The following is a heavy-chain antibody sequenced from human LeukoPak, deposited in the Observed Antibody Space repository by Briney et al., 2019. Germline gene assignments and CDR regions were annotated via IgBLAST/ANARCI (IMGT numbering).Heavy chain of an antibody. Sequence: ASVKVSCKASGYPFTGYYLHWVRQAPGQGLEWMGWINPNSGDTNFAQKFQGRVTMTRDTSITTAYMDLSRLRSDDTAVYYCARAYGSGSFFGDWGQGTPVTVSS. J-gene: IGHJ4*02. CDR3: ARAYGSGSFFGD. D-gene: IGHD3-10*01. CDR2: INPNSGDT. CDR1: GYPFTGYY. V-gene: IGHV1-2*02.